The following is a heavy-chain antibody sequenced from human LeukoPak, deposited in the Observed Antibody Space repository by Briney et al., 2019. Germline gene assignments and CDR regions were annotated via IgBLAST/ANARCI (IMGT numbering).Heavy chain of an antibody. V-gene: IGHV1-2*06. CDR3: ARALGYCSGGSCYDDFDY. CDR1: GYTFTGYY. J-gene: IGHJ4*02. D-gene: IGHD2-15*01. Sequence: ASVKVSCKASGYTFTGYYMHWVRQAPGQGLEWMGRISPNSGGTNYAQKFQGRVTMTRDTSISTAYMELSRPRSDDTAVYYCARALGYCSGGSCYDDFDYWGQGTLVTVSS. CDR2: ISPNSGGT.